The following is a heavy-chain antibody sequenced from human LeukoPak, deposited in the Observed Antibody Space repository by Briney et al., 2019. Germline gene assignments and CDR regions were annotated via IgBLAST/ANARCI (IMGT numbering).Heavy chain of an antibody. CDR2: IKEDGSER. CDR3: ARVGESYDLLSGYQNSYFDL. J-gene: IGHJ2*01. V-gene: IGHV3-7*01. CDR1: GFTFSSYE. D-gene: IGHD3-3*01. Sequence: GGSLRLSCAASGFTFSSYEMNWVRQAPGKGLEWVASIKEDGSERYYVDPVKGRFTISRDNAKTSLYLQMNSLRAEDTAVYFCARVGESYDLLSGYQNSYFDLWGRGTPVTVSS.